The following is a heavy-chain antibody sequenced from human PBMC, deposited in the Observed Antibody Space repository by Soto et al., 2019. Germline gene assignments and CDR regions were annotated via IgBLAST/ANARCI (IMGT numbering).Heavy chain of an antibody. J-gene: IGHJ6*03. CDR2: IRSKANSYAT. V-gene: IGHV3-73*01. Sequence: GGSLRLSCAASGFTFSGSAMHWVRQASGKGLEWVGRIRSKANSYATAYAASVKGRFTISRDDSKNTAYLQMNSLKTEDTAVYYCTRHEYSYGQDYYYYMDVWGKGTTVTSP. CDR3: TRHEYSYGQDYYYYMDV. D-gene: IGHD5-18*01. CDR1: GFTFSGSA.